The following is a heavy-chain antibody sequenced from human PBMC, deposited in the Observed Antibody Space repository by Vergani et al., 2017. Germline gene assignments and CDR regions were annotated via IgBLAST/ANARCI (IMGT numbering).Heavy chain of an antibody. CDR1: GGSISSGSYY. Sequence: QVQLQESGPGLVKPSQTLSLTCSVSGGSISSGSYYWSWIRQPAGKGLEWIGRIYTSGSTNYNPSLKSRVTISVDTSKNQFSLKLSSVTAADTAVYYCARADYDILTGYYPPFDYGGQGTLVTVSS. D-gene: IGHD3-9*01. CDR3: ARADYDILTGYYPPFDY. V-gene: IGHV4-61*02. J-gene: IGHJ4*02. CDR2: IYTSGST.